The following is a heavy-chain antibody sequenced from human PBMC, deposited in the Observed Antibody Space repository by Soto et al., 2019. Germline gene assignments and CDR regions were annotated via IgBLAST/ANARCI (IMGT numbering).Heavy chain of an antibody. D-gene: IGHD1-20*01. V-gene: IGHV4-4*02. Sequence: QVQLQESGPGLVEPSGTLSLTCKVAGDPISGSEEWSWVRQPPGKGLEWIAEIPHIGPTNYNPSLKSRVTITVDTSNNQFSLRLSSVTAADTAVYYCARGGITTVRNYYFDHWGQGTLVAVSS. CDR2: IPHIGPT. J-gene: IGHJ4*02. CDR1: GDPISGSEE. CDR3: ARGGITTVRNYYFDH.